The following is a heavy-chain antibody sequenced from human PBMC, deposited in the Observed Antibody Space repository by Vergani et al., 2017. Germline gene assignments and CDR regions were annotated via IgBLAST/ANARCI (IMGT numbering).Heavy chain of an antibody. Sequence: EVQLEQSGAAVKKPGESLEISCKGSGYSFSRNWIAWVRERPGQGLEWMGMIYPGNSDTRYSPSFVGQVTISVDMSVSTSYLQWSSLRASDTAMYFCVRSLLYRPNEWFDSWGQGTLVTVSS. CDR3: VRSLLYRPNEWFDS. D-gene: IGHD3-16*01. J-gene: IGHJ5*01. V-gene: IGHV5-51*03. CDR1: GYSFSRNW. CDR2: IYPGNSDT.